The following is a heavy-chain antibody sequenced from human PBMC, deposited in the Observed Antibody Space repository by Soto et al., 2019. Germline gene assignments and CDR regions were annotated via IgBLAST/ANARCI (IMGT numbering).Heavy chain of an antibody. CDR2: ISAYNGNT. D-gene: IGHD6-13*01. J-gene: IGHJ5*02. CDR3: AREAQEQQLVGVDYNWFDP. V-gene: IGHV1-18*01. Sequence: ASVKVSCKASGYTFTSYGISWVRQAPGQGLEWMGWISAYNGNTNYAQKLQGRVTMTTDTSTSTAYMELRSLRSDDTAVYYCAREAQEQQLVGVDYNWFDPWGQGTLVTVSS. CDR1: GYTFTSYG.